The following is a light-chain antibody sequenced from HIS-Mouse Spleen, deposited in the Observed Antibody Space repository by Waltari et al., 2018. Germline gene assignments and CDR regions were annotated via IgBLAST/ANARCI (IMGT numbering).Light chain of an antibody. CDR1: SRHVGGYNY. CDR3: SSYTSSSTLVV. CDR2: EVS. J-gene: IGLJ2*01. V-gene: IGLV2-14*01. Sequence: QSALTQPASVSGSPGQSITISCPGTSRHVGGYNYVSWYQQHPGNAPKPMIYEVSNRPSGVSNRFSGSKSGNTASLTISGLQAEDEADYYCSSYTSSSTLVVFGGGTKLTVL.